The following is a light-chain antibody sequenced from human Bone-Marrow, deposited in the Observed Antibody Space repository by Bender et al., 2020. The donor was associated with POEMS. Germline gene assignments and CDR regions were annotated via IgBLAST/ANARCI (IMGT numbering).Light chain of an antibody. J-gene: IGLJ3*02. V-gene: IGLV1-40*01. Sequence: QSVLTQQPSVSGAPGQRVTISCTGDDSNIGAGYGVHWYQHLPGTAPKLLIFANNHRPSGVPDRFSGSRSDTTASLAITGLQAEDEADYYCQSYELFGGGTKLTVL. CDR2: ANN. CDR1: DSNIGAGYG. CDR3: QSYEL.